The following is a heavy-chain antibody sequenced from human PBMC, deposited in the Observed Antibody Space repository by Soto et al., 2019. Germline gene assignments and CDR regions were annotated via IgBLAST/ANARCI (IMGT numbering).Heavy chain of an antibody. CDR1: GFTVSSNY. J-gene: IGHJ4*02. CDR2: IYSGGST. V-gene: IGHV3-53*02. D-gene: IGHD3-3*01. CDR3: ARASTYDFWSGYYLDY. Sequence: EVQLVETGGGLIQPGGSLRLSCAASGFTVSSNYMSWVRQAPGKGLEWVSVIYSGGSTYYADSVKGRFTISRDNSKNTLYLQMNSLRAEDTAVYYCARASTYDFWSGYYLDYWGQGTLVTVFS.